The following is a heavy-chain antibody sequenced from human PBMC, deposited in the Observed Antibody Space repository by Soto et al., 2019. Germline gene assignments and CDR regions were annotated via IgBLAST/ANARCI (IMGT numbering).Heavy chain of an antibody. CDR3: ARGDAINWFDS. Sequence: SETLSLTCTVSGGSISTNYWSWIRQPPGKGLEWIGYIYNSGSSNYNPSLRSRVTISVDTSKNQFSLRLTSATAAETAVYYCARGDAINWFDSWGQGTRVTVSS. V-gene: IGHV4-59*01. D-gene: IGHD2-2*01. CDR2: IYNSGSS. CDR1: GGSISTNY. J-gene: IGHJ5*01.